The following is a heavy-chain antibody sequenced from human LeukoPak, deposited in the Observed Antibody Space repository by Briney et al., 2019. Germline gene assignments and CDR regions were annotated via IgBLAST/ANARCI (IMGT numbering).Heavy chain of an antibody. J-gene: IGHJ2*01. CDR3: ARGWNSFWCFDF. D-gene: IGHD1-7*01. V-gene: IGHV3-13*01. CDR1: GFTFSTYD. CDR2: IGAAGDT. Sequence: PGGSLRLSCAASGFTFSTYDMHWVRQVTGKDLEWVSTIGAAGDTYYPDSVKGRFTISRENVKNSLYLQMNSLRVEDTAVYYCARGWNSFWCFDFWGRGTQVTVSS.